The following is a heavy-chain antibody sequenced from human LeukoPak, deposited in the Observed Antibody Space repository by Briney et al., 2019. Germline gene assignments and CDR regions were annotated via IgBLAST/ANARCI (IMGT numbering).Heavy chain of an antibody. CDR2: ISSSSSTI. CDR1: GFTFSSNS. V-gene: IGHV3-48*04. Sequence: GGSLTLSCAASGFTFSSNSFNWVRQAPGKGLEWLSYISSSSSTIYYADSVKGRFTISRKNAKNSLYLQMNSLRAEDTAVYYCARDPYYGGNSGPDYWGQGTLVTVSS. J-gene: IGHJ4*02. CDR3: ARDPYYGGNSGPDY. D-gene: IGHD4-23*01.